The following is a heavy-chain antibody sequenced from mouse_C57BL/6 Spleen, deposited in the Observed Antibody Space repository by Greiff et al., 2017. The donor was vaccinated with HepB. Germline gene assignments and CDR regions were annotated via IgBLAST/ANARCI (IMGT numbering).Heavy chain of an antibody. J-gene: IGHJ1*03. Sequence: EVMLVESGGGLVQPKGSLKLSCAASGFTFNTYAMHWVRQAPGKGLEWVARLRSKSSNYATYYADSVKDRFTISRDDSQSMLYLQMNNLKTEDTAMYYCVRDWGNYGYFDVWGTGTTVTVSS. V-gene: IGHV10-3*01. CDR3: VRDWGNYGYFDV. CDR2: LRSKSSNYAT. D-gene: IGHD2-1*01. CDR1: GFTFNTYA.